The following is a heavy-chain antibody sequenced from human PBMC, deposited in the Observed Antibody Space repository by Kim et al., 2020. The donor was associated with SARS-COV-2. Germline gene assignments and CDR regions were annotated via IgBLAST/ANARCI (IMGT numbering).Heavy chain of an antibody. CDR3: ARDDYGSGGKHDP. CDR1: GGSISSYY. D-gene: IGHD3-10*01. J-gene: IGHJ5*02. CDR2: IYYSGST. Sequence: SETLSLTCTVSGGSISSYYWSWIRQPPGKGLEWIGYIYYSGSTNYNPSLKSRVTISVDTSKNQFSLKLSSVTAADTAVYYCARDDYGSGGKHDPWGQGTLVTVSS. V-gene: IGHV4-59*01.